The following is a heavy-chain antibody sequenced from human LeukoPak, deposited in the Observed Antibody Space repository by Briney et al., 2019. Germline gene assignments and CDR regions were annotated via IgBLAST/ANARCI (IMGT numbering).Heavy chain of an antibody. D-gene: IGHD3-10*01. CDR3: AARKVRGVWFYLDY. Sequence: GGSLRLSCAASGFTVSAYAMAWVRQAPGKGLEWVSTIYDDNTYYADSVKGRFAISTDNSKDTLYLQMNSLRVEDTAVYFCAARKVRGVWFYLDYWGQGTLVTVSS. V-gene: IGHV3-23*01. CDR1: GFTVSAYA. J-gene: IGHJ4*02. CDR2: IYDDNT.